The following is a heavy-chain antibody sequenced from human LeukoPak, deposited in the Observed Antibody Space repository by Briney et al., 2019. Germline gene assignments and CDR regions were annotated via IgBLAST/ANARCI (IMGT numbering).Heavy chain of an antibody. CDR1: GGSIRSYY. CDR3: ARDWTRGGRWLLLPHFDF. J-gene: IGHJ4*02. V-gene: IGHV4-59*12. Sequence: SETLSLTCTVSGGSIRSYYWSWIRQPPGKGLEWIGYIYYSGNTKYNPSLKSRVTISVDTSKNQFSLKLSSVTAADTAVYYCARDWTRGGRWLLLPHFDFWGQGTLVTVS. CDR2: IYYSGNT. D-gene: IGHD5-24*01.